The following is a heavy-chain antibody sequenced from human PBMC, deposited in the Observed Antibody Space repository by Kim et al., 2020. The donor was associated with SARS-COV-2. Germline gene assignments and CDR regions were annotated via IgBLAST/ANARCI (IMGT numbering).Heavy chain of an antibody. V-gene: IGHV3-33*01. Sequence: GGSLRLSCAASGFTFSSYGMHWVRQATGKGLEWVAVIWYDGSNKYYADSVKGRFTISRDNSKNTLYLQMNSLRAEDTAVYYCARAKLEGSSWPTEYFQHWGQGTLVTVSS. CDR3: ARAKLEGSSWPTEYFQH. J-gene: IGHJ1*01. CDR1: GFTFSSYG. CDR2: IWYDGSNK. D-gene: IGHD6-13*01.